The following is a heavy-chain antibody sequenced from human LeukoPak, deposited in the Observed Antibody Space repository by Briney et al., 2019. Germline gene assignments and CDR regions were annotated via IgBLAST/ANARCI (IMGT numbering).Heavy chain of an antibody. CDR1: GFIVSSVY. Sequence: PGGSLRLSCAASGFIVSSVYMSWVRQSPGKGLECVSIIYSTGDTYYADSVEGRFTISRDVSKNTVYLQMNSLRAEDTAVYYCARGGRSSELVWGQGTRVTVSS. CDR3: ARGGRSSELV. V-gene: IGHV3-53*01. CDR2: IYSTGDT. D-gene: IGHD6-6*01. J-gene: IGHJ4*02.